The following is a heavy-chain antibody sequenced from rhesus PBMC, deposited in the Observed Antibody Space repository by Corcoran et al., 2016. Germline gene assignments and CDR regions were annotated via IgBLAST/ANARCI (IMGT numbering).Heavy chain of an antibody. CDR1: GASISSYW. CDR2: INGNGGST. Sequence: QVQLQGSGPGLVKPSENLSRTCAVSGASISSYWWNWIRQPPGKGLGWIGEINGNGGSTNSNPSLNGRVTISKDASKNQFSLKLRSVTAADTAVYYCARGGLINSLDVWGRGILVTVSS. CDR3: ARGGLINSLDV. J-gene: IGHJ5-2*02. D-gene: IGHD3-3*01. V-gene: IGHV4-80*01.